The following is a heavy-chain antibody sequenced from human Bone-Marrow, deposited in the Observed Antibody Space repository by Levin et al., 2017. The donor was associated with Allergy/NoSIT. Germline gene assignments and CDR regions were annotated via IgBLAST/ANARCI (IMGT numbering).Heavy chain of an antibody. CDR3: TRRQIASRTLDY. D-gene: IGHD6-6*01. Sequence: GSLRLSCTVSGGSVSNSSFYWAWIRQPPGKGLEWIGSLFYSGSTFSNPSLRGRVTMSVDTSKNQFSLNLNSVTAADTAVYYCTRRQIASRTLDYWGHGTLVTVSS. J-gene: IGHJ4*01. CDR1: GGSVSNSSFY. V-gene: IGHV4-39*01. CDR2: LFYSGST.